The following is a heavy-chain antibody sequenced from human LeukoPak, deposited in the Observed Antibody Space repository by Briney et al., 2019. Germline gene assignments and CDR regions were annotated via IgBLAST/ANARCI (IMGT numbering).Heavy chain of an antibody. CDR3: AKGLVAAEGDYYFDY. CDR2: IRYDGSNK. D-gene: IGHD2-15*01. J-gene: IGHJ4*02. V-gene: IGHV3-30*02. Sequence: SGGSLRLSCAASGFTFSSYGMHWVRQAPGKGLEWVAFIRYDGSNKYYADPVKGRFTISRDNSKNTLYLQMNSLRAEDTAVYYCAKGLVAAEGDYYFDYWGQGTLVTVSS. CDR1: GFTFSSYG.